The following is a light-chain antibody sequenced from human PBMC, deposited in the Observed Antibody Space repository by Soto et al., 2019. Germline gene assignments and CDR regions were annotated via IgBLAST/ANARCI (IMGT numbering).Light chain of an antibody. CDR2: GNS. Sequence: QSVLTQPPSVSGAPGQRVTISCTGSSSNIGAGYDVHWYQQLPGTAPKLLIYGNSNRPSGVPDRFSGSKSGTSASXAIXGXXXXXXXDYYCQSYDSSLSGVVFGGGTKLTVL. CDR3: QSYDSSLSGVV. V-gene: IGLV1-40*01. J-gene: IGLJ2*01. CDR1: SSNIGAGYD.